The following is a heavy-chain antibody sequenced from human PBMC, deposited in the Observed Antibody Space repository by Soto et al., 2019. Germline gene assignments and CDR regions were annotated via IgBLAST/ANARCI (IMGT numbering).Heavy chain of an antibody. CDR1: GFTFTSFA. V-gene: IGHV1-58*01. CDR3: AAGGLEPSPKNYYYYYGMDV. CDR2: IVVGRGNT. Sequence: VKDSCKASGFTFTSFAVQWVRQARGQRLEWIGCIVVGRGNTNYAQKIQERVTITKDMSTSTAYMELNSLRTEDTAVYYCAAGGLEPSPKNYYYYYGMDVWGQGTTVTVSS. J-gene: IGHJ6*02. D-gene: IGHD1-1*01.